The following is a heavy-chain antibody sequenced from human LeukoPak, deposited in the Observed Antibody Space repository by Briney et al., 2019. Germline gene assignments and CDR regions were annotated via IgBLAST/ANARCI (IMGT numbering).Heavy chain of an antibody. Sequence: GESLKISCKGSGYSFTSYWIGWVRQMPGKGLEWMGITYPGDSDTRYSPSFQGQVTISADKSISTAYLQWSSLKASDTAMYYCAREYYYDSSGFDAFDIWGQGTMVTVSS. CDR1: GYSFTSYW. J-gene: IGHJ3*02. CDR2: TYPGDSDT. CDR3: AREYYYDSSGFDAFDI. D-gene: IGHD3-22*01. V-gene: IGHV5-51*01.